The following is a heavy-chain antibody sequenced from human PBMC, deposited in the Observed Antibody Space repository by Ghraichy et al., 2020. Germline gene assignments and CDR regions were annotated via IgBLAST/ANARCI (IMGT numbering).Heavy chain of an antibody. V-gene: IGHV3-21*06. D-gene: IGHD1-1*01. Sequence: LSLTCAAAGFSFSSHSMNWVRQAPGKGLEWVSSISAGGTYIDYADSLKGRFTLYRDDAKNSLYLQMNSLRAEDTAVYFCARDSREVAVTGTGYYFDFWGPGALVTVSS. CDR3: ARDSREVAVTGTGYYFDF. CDR2: ISAGGTYI. CDR1: GFSFSSHS. J-gene: IGHJ4*02.